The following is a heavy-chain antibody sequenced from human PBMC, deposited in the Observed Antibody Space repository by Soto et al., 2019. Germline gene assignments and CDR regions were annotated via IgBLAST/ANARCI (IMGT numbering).Heavy chain of an antibody. CDR3: ARASYEFWSGYYSPDYYYYCMDV. D-gene: IGHD3-3*01. CDR2: IYYSGST. V-gene: IGHV4-31*03. CDR1: GGSISSGGYY. Sequence: SETLSLTCTVSGGSISSGGYYWSWIRQHPGKGLEWIGYIYYSGSTYYNPSLKSRVTISVDTSKNQFSLKLSSVTDADTSVYYCARASYEFWSGYYSPDYYYYCMDVWGQGTTVTVSS. J-gene: IGHJ6*02.